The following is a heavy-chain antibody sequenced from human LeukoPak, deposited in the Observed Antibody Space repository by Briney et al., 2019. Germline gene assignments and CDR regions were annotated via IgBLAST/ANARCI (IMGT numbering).Heavy chain of an antibody. V-gene: IGHV4-30-4*01. D-gene: IGHD2-15*01. CDR3: ARASVVAAGGPWFDP. CDR1: GGSISSGDYY. Sequence: SQTLSLTCTVSGGSISSGDYYWSWIRQPPRKGLEWIGSIYYSGSTYYNPSLKSRVTISVDTSKNQFSLKLSSVTATDTAVYYCARASVVAAGGPWFDPWGQGTLVTVSS. CDR2: IYYSGST. J-gene: IGHJ5*02.